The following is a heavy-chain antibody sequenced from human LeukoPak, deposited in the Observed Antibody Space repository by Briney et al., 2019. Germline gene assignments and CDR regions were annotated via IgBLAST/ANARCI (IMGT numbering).Heavy chain of an antibody. V-gene: IGHV4-59*01. Sequence: SETLSLTCTVSGVSISYYYWSWIRQPPGKGLEWIGYIYYSGSTNYNPSLKSRVTISVDTSKNQFSLKLNSVTAADTAVYYCARITYGDNHFDIWGQGTMVTASS. CDR1: GVSISYYY. J-gene: IGHJ3*02. D-gene: IGHD4-23*01. CDR2: IYYSGST. CDR3: ARITYGDNHFDI.